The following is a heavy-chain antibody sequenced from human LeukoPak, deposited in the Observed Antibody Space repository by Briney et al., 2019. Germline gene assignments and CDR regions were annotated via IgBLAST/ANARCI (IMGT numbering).Heavy chain of an antibody. CDR1: GGSISSSSYY. CDR2: IYYSGST. CDR3: ARAGTNLGDYDY. Sequence: SETLSLTCTVSGGSISSSSYYWGWIRQPPGKGLEWIGSIYYSGSTYYNPSLKSRVTISIDTSKNQFSLKLSSVTAADTAVYYCARAGTNLGDYDYWGQGTLVTVSS. V-gene: IGHV4-39*07. J-gene: IGHJ4*02. D-gene: IGHD4-17*01.